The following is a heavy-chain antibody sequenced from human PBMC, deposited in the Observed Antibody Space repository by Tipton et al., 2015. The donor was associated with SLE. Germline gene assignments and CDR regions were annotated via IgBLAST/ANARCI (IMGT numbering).Heavy chain of an antibody. V-gene: IGHV4-4*07. CDR2: IYTSGST. CDR3: ARGGIAADWYDY. D-gene: IGHD6-13*01. Sequence: TLSLTCTVSGGSISSYYWSWIRQPPGKGLEWIGHIYTSGSTNYNPSLKSRVTMSVDTSKNQFSLKLSSVTAADTAVYYCARGGIAADWYDYWGQGTLVTVSS. J-gene: IGHJ4*02. CDR1: GGSISSYY.